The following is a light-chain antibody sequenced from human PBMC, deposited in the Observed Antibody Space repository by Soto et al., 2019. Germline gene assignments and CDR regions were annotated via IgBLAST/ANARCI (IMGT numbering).Light chain of an antibody. V-gene: IGKV1-5*01. CDR3: QQYDKYST. CDR2: DAS. J-gene: IGKJ1*01. CDR1: QTISVS. Sequence: IQMTQSPSTLSASVGDTVTITCRASQTISVSLAWYQQKPGKAPNLLIYDASTLQEGVPSRFSGSGSGTEFTLTVTSLQPDAFTTYFCQQYDKYSTFGQGTKVDTK.